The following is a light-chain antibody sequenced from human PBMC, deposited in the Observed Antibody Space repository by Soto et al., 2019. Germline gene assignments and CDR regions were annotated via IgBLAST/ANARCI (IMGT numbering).Light chain of an antibody. J-gene: IGLJ1*01. CDR1: SSDVGGFIF. Sequence: QSALTQPASVSGSPGQSITISCTGTSSDVGGFIFVSWYQQHPGRAPKLMIYDVSNRPSGVSNRFSGSKSGNTASLTISGLQADDDADYYCVSYTTSASDVFGTGTKLTVL. CDR3: VSYTTSASDV. CDR2: DVS. V-gene: IGLV2-14*01.